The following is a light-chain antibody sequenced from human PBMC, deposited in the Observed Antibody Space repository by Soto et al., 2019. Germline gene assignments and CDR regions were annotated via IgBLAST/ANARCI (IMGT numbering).Light chain of an antibody. CDR2: EVS. CDR3: TSFTNSNTWV. V-gene: IGLV2-14*01. Sequence: QSALTQPASVSGSPGQSITISCTGTSSDVGGYKYVSWFQQYQGNAPKLMIYEVSNRPSGVSNRFSGSKSGNTASLTISGLQTEEGADYYCTSFTNSNTWVFGGGTKVTVL. CDR1: SSDVGGYKY. J-gene: IGLJ3*02.